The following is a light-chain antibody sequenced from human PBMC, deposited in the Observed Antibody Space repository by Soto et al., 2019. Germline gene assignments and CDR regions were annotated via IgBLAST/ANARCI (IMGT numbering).Light chain of an antibody. CDR3: QNYHSAPWT. Sequence: DIQMTQSPSSLSASVGDRVTITCRASRDITDYLAWYQQKPGQVPKLLIYAASTLQSGVPSRFTASGSGTDFTLTITGLQPEDFATYYCQNYHSAPWTVDQGTKVEF. J-gene: IGKJ1*01. V-gene: IGKV1-27*01. CDR2: AAS. CDR1: RDITDY.